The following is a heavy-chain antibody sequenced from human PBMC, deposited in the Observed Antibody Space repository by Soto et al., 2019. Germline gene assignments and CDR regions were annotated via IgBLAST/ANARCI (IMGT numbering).Heavy chain of an antibody. CDR3: ARVGRVMNDFRSGYYHSWFDP. CDR2: ISAYNGNT. Sequence: QVQLVQSGAEVKKPGATVKVSCKASVYTFTCYGISWVRQAPGQVLERMGWISAYNGNTNCAQKLKGRVTMTTDTAKSTGYMEQRSRGSDDTAVYYCARVGRVMNDFRSGYYHSWFDPWGQGTLVTVSS. V-gene: IGHV1-18*01. J-gene: IGHJ5*01. D-gene: IGHD3-3*01. CDR1: VYTFTCYG.